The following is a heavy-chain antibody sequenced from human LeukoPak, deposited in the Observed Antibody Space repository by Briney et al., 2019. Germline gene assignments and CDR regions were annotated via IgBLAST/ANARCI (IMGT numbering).Heavy chain of an antibody. Sequence: SETLSLTCAVYGGSFSGYYWSWIRQSPEKGLEWIGEMSHTGATNYNPSLKSRVTVSVDTSKKQFSLNLRSVTAADTAVYYCARGLHYNILTGGMDVWGQGTTVIVSS. J-gene: IGHJ6*02. V-gene: IGHV4-34*01. CDR3: ARGLHYNILTGGMDV. D-gene: IGHD3-9*01. CDR1: GGSFSGYY. CDR2: MSHTGAT.